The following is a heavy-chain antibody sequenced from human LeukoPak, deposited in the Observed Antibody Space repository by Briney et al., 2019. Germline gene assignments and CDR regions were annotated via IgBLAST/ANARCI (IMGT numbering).Heavy chain of an antibody. D-gene: IGHD3-10*01. Sequence: SLRLSCAASGFTFDDYAMHWVRQAPGKGLEWVSGISWNSGSIGYADSVKGRFTISRDNAKNSLYLQMNSLRAEDTALYYCVKDNNYGSGSYYSSWGQGTLVTVSS. CDR1: GFTFDDYA. CDR2: ISWNSGSI. CDR3: VKDNNYGSGSYYSS. J-gene: IGHJ4*02. V-gene: IGHV3-9*01.